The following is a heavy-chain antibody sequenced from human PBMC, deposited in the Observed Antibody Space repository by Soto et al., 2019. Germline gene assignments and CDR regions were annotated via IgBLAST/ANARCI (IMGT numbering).Heavy chain of an antibody. CDR1: GFTFSSYG. V-gene: IGHV3-30*18. Sequence: PGGSLRLSCAASGFTFSSYGMHWVRQAPGKGLEWVAVISYDGSNKYYADSVKGRFTISRDNSKNTLYLQMNSLRAEDTAVYYCAKARYDSSAADYWGQGTLVTVSS. CDR2: ISYDGSNK. D-gene: IGHD3-22*01. J-gene: IGHJ4*02. CDR3: AKARYDSSAADY.